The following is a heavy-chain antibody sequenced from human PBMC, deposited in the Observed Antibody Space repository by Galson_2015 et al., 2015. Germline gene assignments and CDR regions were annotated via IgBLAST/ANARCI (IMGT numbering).Heavy chain of an antibody. D-gene: IGHD6-6*01. CDR3: ARHGVGAAPPGY. J-gene: IGHJ4*02. V-gene: IGHV3-33*01. CDR2: ISFDGSDK. CDR1: GFTFSNYG. Sequence: SLRLSCAASGFTFSNYGMLWVRQAPGKGLEWVAYISFDGSDKDYADSLKGRFTISRDNSKNTLYLHMNSLRAEDTAVYYCARHGVGAAPPGYWGQGTLVTVSS.